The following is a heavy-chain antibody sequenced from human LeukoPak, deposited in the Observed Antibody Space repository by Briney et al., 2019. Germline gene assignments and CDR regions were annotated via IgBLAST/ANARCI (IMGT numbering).Heavy chain of an antibody. CDR1: GLTFSSYW. Sequence: GGSLRLSCAASGLTFSSYWMSWVRQAPGKGLESVANIKQDGSEKHYVDSVTGRFTISRDNTKNSLYLQMNSLRADDTAVYYCARDLAGPPQEAFDIWGQGTMVTVSS. CDR2: IKQDGSEK. V-gene: IGHV3-7*01. CDR3: ARDLAGPPQEAFDI. J-gene: IGHJ3*02.